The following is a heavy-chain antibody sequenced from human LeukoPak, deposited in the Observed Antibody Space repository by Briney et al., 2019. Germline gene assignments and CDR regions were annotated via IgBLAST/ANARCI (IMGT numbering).Heavy chain of an antibody. CDR2: ISGSNSSI. CDR3: ARVKRGNYFDY. D-gene: IGHD3-16*01. J-gene: IGHJ4*02. V-gene: IGHV3-21*06. CDR1: GFTFSTFG. Sequence: GGSLRLSCAASGFTFSTFGMNWVRQAPGKGLEWVSSISGSNSSIYYADSVKGRFTISRDNAKNSLYLQMNSLRAEDTAMYYCARVKRGNYFDYWGQGTLVTVSS.